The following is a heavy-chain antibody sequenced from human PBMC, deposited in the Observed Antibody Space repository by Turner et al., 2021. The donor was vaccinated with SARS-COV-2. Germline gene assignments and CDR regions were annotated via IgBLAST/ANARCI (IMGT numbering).Heavy chain of an antibody. CDR2: INPNSGGN. CDR3: ARIPHLMVGIRFDP. V-gene: IGHV1-2*02. D-gene: IGHD2-8*01. CDR1: GYTFTGYY. Sequence: QVQLVQSGAEVKKPGASVKVSCKASGYTFTGYYMHWVRQAPGQGLEWMGWINPNSGGNNYAQKFQGRVTRTRDTSISTAYMELSRLRSDDTAVYYCARIPHLMVGIRFDPWGQGTLVTVSS. J-gene: IGHJ5*02.